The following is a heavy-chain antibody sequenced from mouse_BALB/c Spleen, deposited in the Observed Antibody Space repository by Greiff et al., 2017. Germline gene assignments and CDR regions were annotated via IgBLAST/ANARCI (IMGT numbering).Heavy chain of an antibody. CDR3: ARKGIYYGVFDY. CDR2: INSNGGST. CDR1: GFTFSSYG. D-gene: IGHD2-13*01. Sequence: DVKLVESGGGLVQPGGSLKLSCAASGFTFSSYGMSWVRQTPDKRLELVATINSNGGSTYYPDSVKGRFTISRDNAKNTLYLQMSSLKSEDTAMYYCARKGIYYGVFDYWGQGTTLTVSS. V-gene: IGHV5-6-3*01. J-gene: IGHJ2*01.